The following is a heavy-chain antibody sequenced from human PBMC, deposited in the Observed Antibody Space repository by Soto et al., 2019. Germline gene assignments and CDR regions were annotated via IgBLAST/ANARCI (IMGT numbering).Heavy chain of an antibody. J-gene: IGHJ4*02. CDR1: GGSISSYY. V-gene: IGHV4-59*01. D-gene: IGHD1-26*01. CDR3: ARGREVVGAAEFDY. Sequence: SETLSLTCTVSGGSISSYYWSWIRQPPGKGLEWIGYIYYSGSTNYNPSLKSRVTISVDTSKNQFSLKLSSVTAADTAVYYCARGREVVGAAEFDYWGQGTLVTVSS. CDR2: IYYSGST.